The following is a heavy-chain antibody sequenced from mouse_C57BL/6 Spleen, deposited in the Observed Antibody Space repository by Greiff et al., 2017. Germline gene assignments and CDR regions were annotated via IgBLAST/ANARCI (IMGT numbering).Heavy chain of an antibody. V-gene: IGHV1-82*01. D-gene: IGHD2-14*01. Sequence: VQRVESGPELVKPGASVKISCKASGYAFSSSWMNWVKQRPGKGLEWIGRIYPGDGDTNYNGKFKGKATLTADKSSSTAYMQLSSLTSEDSAVYFCARGVFIGYFDYWGQGTTLTVSS. CDR3: ARGVFIGYFDY. CDR1: GYAFSSSW. CDR2: IYPGDGDT. J-gene: IGHJ2*01.